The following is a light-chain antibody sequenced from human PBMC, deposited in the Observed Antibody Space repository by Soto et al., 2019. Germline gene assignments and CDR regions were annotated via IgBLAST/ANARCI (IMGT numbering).Light chain of an antibody. V-gene: IGLV1-44*01. CDR3: AAWDDSLSGPWV. J-gene: IGLJ3*02. Sequence: QAVVTQPPSASGTPGQRVTISCSGSSSNIGTNTVNWYQQLPGTAPKLLIYRNDQRPSGVPDRFSGSKSGTSASLTISGLQSEDEADYFCAAWDDSLSGPWVFGGGTKVTVL. CDR1: SSNIGTNT. CDR2: RND.